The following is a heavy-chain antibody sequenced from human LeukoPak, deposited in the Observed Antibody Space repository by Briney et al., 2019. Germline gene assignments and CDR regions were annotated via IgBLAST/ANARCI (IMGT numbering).Heavy chain of an antibody. V-gene: IGHV1-2*02. CDR3: ARALRTYYDFWSGYYTYYYYYYMDV. D-gene: IGHD3-3*01. CDR2: INPNSGGT. Sequence: ASVKVSCKASGYTFTGYYMHWVRQAPGQGLEWMGWINPNSGGTNYAQKFQGRVTMTRDTSISTAYMELSRLRSEDTAVYYCARALRTYYDFWSGYYTYYYYYYMDVWGKGTTVTVSS. CDR1: GYTFTGYY. J-gene: IGHJ6*03.